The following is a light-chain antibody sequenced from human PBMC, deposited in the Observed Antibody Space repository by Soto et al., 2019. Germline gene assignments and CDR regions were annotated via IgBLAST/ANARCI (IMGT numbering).Light chain of an antibody. J-gene: IGLJ2*01. CDR1: NIGGKS. Sequence: SYELTQPPSVSVAPGKTATISCAGNNIGGKSVHWYQQKPGQAPVLVIYYDKDRPSGIPERFAGSNSGNTATLTISRVEAGYEADYYCQVWDSGNDHVVFGGGTKLTVL. CDR3: QVWDSGNDHVV. CDR2: YDK. V-gene: IGLV3-21*04.